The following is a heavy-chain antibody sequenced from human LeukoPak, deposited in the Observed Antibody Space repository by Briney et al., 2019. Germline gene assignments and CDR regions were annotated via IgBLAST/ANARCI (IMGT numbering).Heavy chain of an antibody. CDR1: GYTLTELS. D-gene: IGHD1-14*01. V-gene: IGHV1-24*01. J-gene: IGHJ6*02. Sequence: ASVKVSCKVSGYTLTELSMHWVRQAPGKGLEGMGGFNPEDGETIYAQKFQGRVTMTEDTSTDTAYMELSSLRSEDTAVYYCATSNHGPEAWEGSIYYYYGMDVWGQGTTVTVSS. CDR2: FNPEDGET. CDR3: ATSNHGPEAWEGSIYYYYGMDV.